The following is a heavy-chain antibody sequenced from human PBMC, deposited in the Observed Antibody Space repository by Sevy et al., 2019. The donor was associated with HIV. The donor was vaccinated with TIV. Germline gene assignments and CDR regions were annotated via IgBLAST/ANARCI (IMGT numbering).Heavy chain of an antibody. Sequence: GGSLRLSCAASGFTFSSYWMHWVRQAPGKGLVWVSTISGSGGSTYYAASVKGRFTISRDNSKNTLYLQMDSLRAEDTAVYYCAKDRYHTSGYYPEGAFDIWGQGTMVTVSS. J-gene: IGHJ3*02. CDR1: GFTFSSYW. D-gene: IGHD3-22*01. CDR3: AKDRYHTSGYYPEGAFDI. CDR2: ISGSGGST. V-gene: IGHV3-23*01.